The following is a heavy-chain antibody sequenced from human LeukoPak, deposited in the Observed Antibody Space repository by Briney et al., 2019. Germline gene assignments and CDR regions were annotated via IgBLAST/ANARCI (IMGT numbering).Heavy chain of an antibody. J-gene: IGHJ4*02. D-gene: IGHD5-24*01. CDR2: IWYDGSNK. Sequence: GRSLRLSCAASGFTFSSYGMHWVRQAPGKGLEWVAVIWYDGSNKYYADSVKGRFTISRDNSKNTLYLQMNSLRAEDTAVYYCAKDLRWLQTQPPEIGYWGQGTLVTASS. CDR3: AKDLRWLQTQPPEIGY. CDR1: GFTFSSYG. V-gene: IGHV3-33*06.